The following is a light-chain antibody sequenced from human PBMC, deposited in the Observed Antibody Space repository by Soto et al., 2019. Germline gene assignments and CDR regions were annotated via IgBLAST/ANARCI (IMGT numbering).Light chain of an antibody. CDR2: AAS. Sequence: EIVMTQSPATLSVSPGERATLSCRASQSFRSNLAWYQQKPGQAPRLLIFAASTRATGVPARFSGSGSGTEFTLTISSLQSEDSAVYYCHQYNIWPQTFGQGTKVDIK. CDR3: HQYNIWPQT. CDR1: QSFRSN. J-gene: IGKJ1*01. V-gene: IGKV3-15*01.